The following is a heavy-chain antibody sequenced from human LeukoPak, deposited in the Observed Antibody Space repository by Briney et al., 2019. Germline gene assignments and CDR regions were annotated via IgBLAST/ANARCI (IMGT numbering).Heavy chain of an antibody. D-gene: IGHD3-22*01. CDR2: IYSGGST. CDR3: AAHSSGYLGWFDP. V-gene: IGHV3-66*01. Sequence: GGSLRLSCVASGFTVSRNYMSWVRQAPRKGLEWVSLIYSGGSTYYADSVKGRFTISRDNSKNTLYVQMNSLRAEDTAVYYCAAHSSGYLGWFDPWGQGTLVTVSS. J-gene: IGHJ5*02. CDR1: GFTVSRNY.